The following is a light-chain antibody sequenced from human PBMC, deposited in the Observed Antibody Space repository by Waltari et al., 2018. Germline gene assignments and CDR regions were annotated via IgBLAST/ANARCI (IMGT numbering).Light chain of an antibody. Sequence: LSVXPGEXATXSCRASQSVSSNLAWYQQKPGQAPRLLIYGASTRATGIPARFSGSGSGTEFTLTISSLQSEDFAVYYCQQYNNWPQTFGQGTKVEIK. CDR3: QQYNNWPQT. V-gene: IGKV3-15*01. CDR1: QSVSSN. CDR2: GAS. J-gene: IGKJ1*01.